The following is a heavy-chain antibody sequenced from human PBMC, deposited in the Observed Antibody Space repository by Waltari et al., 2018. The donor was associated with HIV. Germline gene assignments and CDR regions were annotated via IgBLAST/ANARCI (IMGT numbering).Heavy chain of an antibody. CDR3: ARRPRMAGFYLYYGMDV. Sequence: CTVSGGSVINSDYYWDFIRQSPGKGLEWIGNIYYTGTTFYNPSLKSRVTMSADLSKNQFSLRLRSVTAADTAIYYCARRPRMAGFYLYYGMDVWGQGTTVTVSS. CDR1: GGSVINSDYY. CDR2: IYYTGTT. V-gene: IGHV4-39*01. D-gene: IGHD2-8*01. J-gene: IGHJ6*02.